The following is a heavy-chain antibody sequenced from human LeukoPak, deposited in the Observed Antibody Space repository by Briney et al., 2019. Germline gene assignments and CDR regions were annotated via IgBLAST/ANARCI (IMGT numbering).Heavy chain of an antibody. J-gene: IGHJ4*02. CDR1: GFTVSINY. D-gene: IGHD4-17*01. CDR2: IYSGGST. V-gene: IGHV3-66*01. Sequence: PGGSLRLSCAASGFTVSINYMICVRQAPGKGLECVSVIYSGGSTYYADSVKGRFTISRDNSKNTLYLQMNSLRAEDTAVYYCARGRYGDYPFLTYWGQGTLVTVSS. CDR3: ARGRYGDYPFLTY.